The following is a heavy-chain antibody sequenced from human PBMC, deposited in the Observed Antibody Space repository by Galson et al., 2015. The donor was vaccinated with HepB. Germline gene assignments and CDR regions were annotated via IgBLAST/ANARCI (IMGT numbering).Heavy chain of an antibody. D-gene: IGHD5-18*01. V-gene: IGHV3-53*01. CDR1: GFTVSSNY. J-gene: IGHJ6*02. CDR3: ARDLKARLQEDYYGMDV. Sequence: SLRLSCAASGFTVSSNYMSWVRQAPGKGLEWVSVIYSGGSTYYADSVKGRFTISRDNSKNTLYLQMNSLRAEDTAVYYCARDLKARLQEDYYGMDVWGQGTTVTVSS. CDR2: IYSGGST.